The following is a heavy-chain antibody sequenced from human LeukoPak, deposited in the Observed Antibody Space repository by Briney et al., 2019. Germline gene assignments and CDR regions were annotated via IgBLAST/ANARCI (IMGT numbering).Heavy chain of an antibody. J-gene: IGHJ6*02. Sequence: ASVKVSYKASGYTFTGYYMHWVRQAPEQGLEWMGWINPNSGGTNYAQKFQGRVTMTRDTSISTAYMELSKLRPDDTAVYYCARCIVGTSWRGPYGMDVWGQGTTVTVSS. CDR2: INPNSGGT. D-gene: IGHD2-2*01. CDR1: GYTFTGYY. V-gene: IGHV1-2*02. CDR3: ARCIVGTSWRGPYGMDV.